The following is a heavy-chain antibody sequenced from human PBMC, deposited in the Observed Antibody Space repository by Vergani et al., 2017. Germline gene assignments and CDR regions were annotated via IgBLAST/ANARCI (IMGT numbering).Heavy chain of an antibody. CDR2: IYSTGST. CDR3: ARHPPRITMIVVKTNQCFDY. J-gene: IGHJ4*02. V-gene: IGHV4-59*08. D-gene: IGHD3-22*01. Sequence: QVQLEESGPGLVKPSETLSLTCTVSGGSFNTYYWSWIRQSPGKGLEWIGYIYSTGSTNYNPSLNSRVTMSVDTSKNQFSLKLSSVTAADTAVYYCARHPPRITMIVVKTNQCFDYWGQGTLVTVSS. CDR1: GGSFNTYY.